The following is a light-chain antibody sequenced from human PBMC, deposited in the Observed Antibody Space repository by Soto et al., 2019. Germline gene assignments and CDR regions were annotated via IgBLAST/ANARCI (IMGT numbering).Light chain of an antibody. V-gene: IGKV3-20*01. CDR1: LPVRDNF. CDR2: DVS. Sequence: ENVLTQSPGTLSLSPGQMATLTCRASLPVRDNFLAWYQQKPGQTPRVLIYDVSTRATGVPDRFSGSGSAPDFTLTISKLEPGPIAVYFSHQYHCSPTFGQGTKVEIK. CDR3: HQYHCSPT. J-gene: IGKJ1*01.